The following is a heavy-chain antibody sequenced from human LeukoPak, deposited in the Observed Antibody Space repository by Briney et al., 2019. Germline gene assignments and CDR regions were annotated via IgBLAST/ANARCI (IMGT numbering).Heavy chain of an antibody. D-gene: IGHD3-9*01. CDR3: ARTLRYFDWLPAGETDY. CDR1: GGSISSYY. Sequence: SETLSLTCTVSGGSISSYYWSWIRQPPGKGLEWIGHIYYSGSTNYNPSLKSRVTISVDTSKNQFSLRLSSVTAADTAVYYCARTLRYFDWLPAGETDYWGQGTLVTVSS. J-gene: IGHJ4*02. V-gene: IGHV4-59*08. CDR2: IYYSGST.